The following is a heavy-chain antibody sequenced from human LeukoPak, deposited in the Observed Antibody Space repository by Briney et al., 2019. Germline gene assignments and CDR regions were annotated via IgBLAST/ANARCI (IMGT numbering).Heavy chain of an antibody. CDR1: GGSISSSNYY. Sequence: SETLSLTCTVSGGSISSSNYYWGWIRQPPGKGLEWIGNIYYSGSTYYNSSLKSRVTRSVDTSKNQFSLKLSSVTAADTAVYYCASGGMRGAARLLFVYWGQGTLVTVSS. CDR3: ASGGMRGAARLLFVY. J-gene: IGHJ4*02. V-gene: IGHV4-39*07. D-gene: IGHD6-6*01. CDR2: IYYSGST.